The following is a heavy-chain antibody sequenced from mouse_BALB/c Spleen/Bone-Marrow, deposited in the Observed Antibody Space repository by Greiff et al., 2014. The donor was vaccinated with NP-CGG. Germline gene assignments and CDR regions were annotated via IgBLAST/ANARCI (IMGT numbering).Heavy chain of an antibody. CDR1: GYTFTYYT. CDR2: INPNSDYT. D-gene: IGHD2-2*01. Sequence: QVQLQQSGAELARPGASVKMSCKASGYTFTYYTMYWVKQRPGQGLEWIGYINPNSDYTNYNQKFKDKATLTADKSSSTAYMQLSSLTSEDSAVYYCAREVYGSWFAYRGQGTLVTVSA. J-gene: IGHJ3*01. V-gene: IGHV1-4*01. CDR3: AREVYGSWFAY.